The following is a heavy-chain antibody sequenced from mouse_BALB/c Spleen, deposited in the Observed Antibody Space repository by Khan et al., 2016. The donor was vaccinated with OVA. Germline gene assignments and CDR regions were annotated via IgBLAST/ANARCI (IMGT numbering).Heavy chain of an antibody. CDR3: TRLAYYYDSEGFAY. CDR1: GFTFSTHG. V-gene: IGHV5-6*01. J-gene: IGHJ3*01. Sequence: EVELVESGGDLVKPGGSLKLSCAASGFTFSTHGMSWVRPTADRRLEWVATVSTGGSYTYYQDSVKGRFTISRDNAKNTLYLQMHSRKSEDTAMVYCTRLAYYYDSEGFAYWGQGTLVTVSA. CDR2: VSTGGSYT. D-gene: IGHD1-1*01.